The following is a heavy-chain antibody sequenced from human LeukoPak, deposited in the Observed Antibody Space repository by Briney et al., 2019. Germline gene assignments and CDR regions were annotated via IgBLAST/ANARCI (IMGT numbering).Heavy chain of an antibody. CDR3: ARDASRGTVTTPWYFDY. CDR2: INHSGST. V-gene: IGHV4-39*07. D-gene: IGHD4-11*01. Sequence: PSETLSLTCSVSGYSISDGTYYWGWIRQPPGRGLEWIGEINHSGSTNYNPSLKSRVTISVDTSKNQFSLKLSSVTAADTAVYYCARDASRGTVTTPWYFDYWGQGTLVTVSS. CDR1: GYSISDGTYY. J-gene: IGHJ4*02.